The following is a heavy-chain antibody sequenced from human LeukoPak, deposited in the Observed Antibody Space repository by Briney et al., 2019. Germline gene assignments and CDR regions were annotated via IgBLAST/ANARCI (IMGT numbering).Heavy chain of an antibody. D-gene: IGHD6-19*01. J-gene: IGHJ4*02. CDR2: ISYDGSNK. CDR3: ARDLAGFDY. V-gene: IGHV3-30-3*01. Sequence: GGSLRLSCAASGFTFSSYAMHWVRQAPGKGLERVAVISYDGSNKYYADSVKGRFTISRDNSKNTLYLQMNSLRAEDTAVYYCARDLAGFDYWGQGTLVTVSS. CDR1: GFTFSSYA.